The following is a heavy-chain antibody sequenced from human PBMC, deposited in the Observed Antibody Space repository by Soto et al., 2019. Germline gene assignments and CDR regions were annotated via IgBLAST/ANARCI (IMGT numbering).Heavy chain of an antibody. V-gene: IGHV3-30-3*01. Sequence: PGGSLRLSCAASGVTFSTYAMHWVRQAPGKGLEWVAVISYDGGTKYYADSVKGRFTISRDNSNNTVFLQMSSLRVEDTAVYYCARDASDYSSSTSSDYWGQGALVTVSS. J-gene: IGHJ4*02. CDR1: GVTFSTYA. D-gene: IGHD4-4*01. CDR2: ISYDGGTK. CDR3: ARDASDYSSSTSSDY.